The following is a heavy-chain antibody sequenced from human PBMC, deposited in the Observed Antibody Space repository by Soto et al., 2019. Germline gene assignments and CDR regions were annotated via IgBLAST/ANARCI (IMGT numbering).Heavy chain of an antibody. V-gene: IGHV4-61*01. J-gene: IGHJ4*02. CDR1: GVSVSSGSFY. D-gene: IGHD4-17*01. CDR2: GSYSGTT. Sequence: LSLTCTVSGVSVSSGSFYWAWIRQPPGKGLEWIGFGSYSGTTNYKPSLKSRVTISVDTSRSQISLRVSSLTAADTAVYYCARGATVTQYDYWGQGTLVTVSS. CDR3: ARGATVTQYDY.